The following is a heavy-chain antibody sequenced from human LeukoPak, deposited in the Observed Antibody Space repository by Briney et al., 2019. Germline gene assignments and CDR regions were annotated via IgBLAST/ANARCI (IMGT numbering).Heavy chain of an antibody. J-gene: IGHJ6*02. Sequence: GGSLRLSCAASGFTFSSYSMNWVRQAPGKGLEWVSSISSSSSYIYYADSVKGRFTISRDNAKNSLYLQMNSLRAEDTAVYYCAKDLSSAITSALVLDVWGQGTTV. CDR1: GFTFSSYS. V-gene: IGHV3-21*01. D-gene: IGHD3-22*01. CDR3: AKDLSSAITSALVLDV. CDR2: ISSSSSYI.